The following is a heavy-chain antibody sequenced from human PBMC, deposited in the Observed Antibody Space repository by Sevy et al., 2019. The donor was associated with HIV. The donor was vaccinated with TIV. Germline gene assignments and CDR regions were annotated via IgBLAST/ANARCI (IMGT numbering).Heavy chain of an antibody. D-gene: IGHD4-17*01. CDR3: ARSVSYGDPYYSDY. V-gene: IGHV1-18*01. J-gene: IGHJ4*02. Sequence: ASVKVSCKASGYTFTSYGVNWVRQAPGQGLEWMGWISTYNANTNYAQMLQGRVTMTTDTSTSTAYMELRSLRSDDTAMYYCARSVSYGDPYYSDYWGQGTLVTVSS. CDR1: GYTFTSYG. CDR2: ISTYNANT.